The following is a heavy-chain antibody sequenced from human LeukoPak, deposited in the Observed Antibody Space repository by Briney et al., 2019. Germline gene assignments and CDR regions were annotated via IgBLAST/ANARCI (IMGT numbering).Heavy chain of an antibody. D-gene: IGHD6-13*01. J-gene: IGHJ6*02. Sequence: SETLSLTCTVSGGSISSGGYYWSWIRQYPGKGLEWIGYIYYSGSTYYNPSLKSRVTISVDTSKNQFSLKLSSVTAADTAVYYCARGSSSWSYYYYYGMDVWGQGTTVTVSS. CDR1: GGSISSGGYY. V-gene: IGHV4-31*03. CDR2: IYYSGST. CDR3: ARGSSSWSYYYYYGMDV.